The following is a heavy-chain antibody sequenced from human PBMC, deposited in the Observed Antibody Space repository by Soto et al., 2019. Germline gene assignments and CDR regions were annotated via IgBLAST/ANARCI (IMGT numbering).Heavy chain of an antibody. D-gene: IGHD2-21*02. J-gene: IGHJ6*02. CDR2: MYNTGST. CDR1: GGSISAYY. V-gene: IGHV4-59*01. CDR3: ARDLWGYCGTDCYPLDV. Sequence: SETLSLTCTVSGGSISAYYWSWIRQPPGKGLKWIGYMYNTGSTVYNPSLKRRVTISVDTAKKQISMKLNSVTAADSAVYYCARDLWGYCGTDCYPLDVWGQGTTVTVS.